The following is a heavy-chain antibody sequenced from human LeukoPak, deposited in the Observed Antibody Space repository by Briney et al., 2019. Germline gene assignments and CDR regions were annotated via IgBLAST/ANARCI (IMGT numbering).Heavy chain of an antibody. CDR3: ARRDQYGEYVAFFDY. D-gene: IGHD4-17*01. CDR2: IYPGDSDT. Sequence: GESLKISCKGSGYSFTSYWIGWVRQMPGKGLEWMGIIYPGDSDTRYSPSFQGQVTISADKSISTAYLQWSSLKASDTAMYYCARRDQYGEYVAFFDYWGQGTLVTVSS. CDR1: GYSFTSYW. V-gene: IGHV5-51*01. J-gene: IGHJ4*02.